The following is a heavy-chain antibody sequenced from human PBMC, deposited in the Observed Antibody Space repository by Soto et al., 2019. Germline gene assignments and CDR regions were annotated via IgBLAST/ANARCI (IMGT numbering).Heavy chain of an antibody. CDR2: ISAYNGNT. CDR1: GYTFTSYG. J-gene: IGHJ5*02. D-gene: IGHD3-3*01. V-gene: IGHV1-18*01. Sequence: SVKRSCKASGYTFTSYGISWVRQAPGQGLEWMGWISAYNGNTNYAQKLQGRVTMTTDTSTSTAYMELRSLRSDDTAVYYCARDGIRTVTIFGVVIIDTWFDPWGKGTLVTVSS. CDR3: ARDGIRTVTIFGVVIIDTWFDP.